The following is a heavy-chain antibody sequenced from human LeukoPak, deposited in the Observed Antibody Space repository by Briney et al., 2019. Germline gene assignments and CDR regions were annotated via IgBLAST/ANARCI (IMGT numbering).Heavy chain of an antibody. J-gene: IGHJ4*02. Sequence: PSETLSLTCTVSGDSISSYYWSWIRQPPGKGLEWIGYIYDSGKTNYNASLISRVTISVDTSKNQFSLKLTSVTPADTAVYYCARGGGTLDYWDQGTLVTVSS. V-gene: IGHV4-59*01. D-gene: IGHD3-16*01. CDR2: IYDSGKT. CDR1: GDSISSYY. CDR3: ARGGGTLDY.